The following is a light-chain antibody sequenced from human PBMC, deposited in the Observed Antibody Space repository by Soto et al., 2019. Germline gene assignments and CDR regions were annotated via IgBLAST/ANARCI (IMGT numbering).Light chain of an antibody. CDR1: SSDVGGYNY. CDR3: ISYAGSNKPA. CDR2: DVN. J-gene: IGLJ2*01. V-gene: IGLV2-8*01. Sequence: QSALTQPPSASGSPGQSVAISCSGTSSDVGGYNYVSWYQQHPGKAPKLTIYDVNKRPSGVPDRFSGSKSGNTASLTVSGLQAEDEADYYCISYAGSNKPAFGGGTKLTVL.